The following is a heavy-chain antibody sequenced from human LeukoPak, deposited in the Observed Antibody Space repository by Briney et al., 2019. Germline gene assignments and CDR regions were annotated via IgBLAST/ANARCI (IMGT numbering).Heavy chain of an antibody. CDR3: TRSEEYYSSIDY. CDR1: GFTFSSYA. J-gene: IGHJ4*02. Sequence: GGSLRLSCAASGFTFSSYAMSWVRQAPGKGLEWVSAISGSGGSTYYADSVKGRFTISRDNSKNTLYLQMNSLRAEDTAVYYCTRSEEYYSSIDYWGQGTLVTVSS. CDR2: ISGSGGST. V-gene: IGHV3-23*01. D-gene: IGHD4-11*01.